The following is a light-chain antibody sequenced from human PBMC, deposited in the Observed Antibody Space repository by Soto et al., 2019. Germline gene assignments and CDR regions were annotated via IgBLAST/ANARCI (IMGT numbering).Light chain of an antibody. Sequence: IVVTQSPATLSVSPGESATLSFRARQSASTHFPWYQQNPVQAPRLLIFGASTRSPGIPASFRGSGSGAEVNLTIIRLPPEDVAVYYFQQYNNWPPWTFGQGTKVEIK. CDR3: QQYNNWPPWT. CDR1: QSASTH. J-gene: IGKJ1*01. CDR2: GAS. V-gene: IGKV3-15*01.